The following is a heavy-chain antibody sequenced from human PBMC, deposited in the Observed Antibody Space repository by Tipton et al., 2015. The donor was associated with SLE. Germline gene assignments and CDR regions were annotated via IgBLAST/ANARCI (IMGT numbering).Heavy chain of an antibody. CDR3: ARLGAGYYYYAMDV. CDR2: LNWNSGNI. CDR1: GFTFKEYA. D-gene: IGHD1-26*01. V-gene: IGHV3-9*01. Sequence: SLRLSCVASGFTFKEYALHWVRQVPGKGLQWISSLNWNSGNIAYGGSVRGRFTISRDNAKNSLYLQMDSLRAEDTAVYFCARLGAGYYYYAMDVWGQGTTVTVSS. J-gene: IGHJ6*02.